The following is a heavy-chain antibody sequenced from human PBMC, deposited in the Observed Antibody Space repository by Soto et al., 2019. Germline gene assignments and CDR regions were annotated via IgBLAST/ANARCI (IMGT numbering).Heavy chain of an antibody. V-gene: IGHV4-39*01. CDR2: IYYSGST. J-gene: IGHJ4*02. CDR1: GGSISSNYYY. Sequence: QLQLQESGPGLVKPSETLSLTCTVSGGSISSNYYYWGWIRQPPGKGLEWIGSIYYSGSTYYNPSLKGRVTISVDTSKNQFSLKLSSVTAADTAVYYCARPSGSYLSYFDYWGQGTLVTVSS. CDR3: ARPSGSYLSYFDY. D-gene: IGHD1-26*01.